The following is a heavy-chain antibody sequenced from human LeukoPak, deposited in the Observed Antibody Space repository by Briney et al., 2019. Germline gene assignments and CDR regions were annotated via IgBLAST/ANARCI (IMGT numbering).Heavy chain of an antibody. CDR2: INPSGGST. D-gene: IGHD3-10*01. CDR3: ARDLTEVGYYGSGSFDY. J-gene: IGHJ4*02. V-gene: IGHV1-46*01. Sequence: ASVKVSCKASGYTFTGYYMHWVRQAPGQGLEWMGIINPSGGSTSYAQKFQGRATMTRDTSTSTVYMELSSLRSEDTAVYYCARDLTEVGYYGSGSFDYWGPGTLVTVSS. CDR1: GYTFTGYY.